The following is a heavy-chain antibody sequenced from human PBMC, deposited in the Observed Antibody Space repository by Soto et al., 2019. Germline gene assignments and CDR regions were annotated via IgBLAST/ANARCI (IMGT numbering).Heavy chain of an antibody. CDR3: ARHMGSYSSSWYVFYYGMDV. J-gene: IGHJ6*02. CDR1: GGPISSISYQ. D-gene: IGHD6-13*01. CDR2: IYYSGST. Sequence: SETLSLPSTVSGGPISSISYQWRWIPLLPGRGLEWIGSIYYSGSTYYNPSLKSRVTISVDTSKNQFSLKLSSVTAADTAVYYCARHMGSYSSSWYVFYYGMDVWGQGTTVT. V-gene: IGHV4-39*01.